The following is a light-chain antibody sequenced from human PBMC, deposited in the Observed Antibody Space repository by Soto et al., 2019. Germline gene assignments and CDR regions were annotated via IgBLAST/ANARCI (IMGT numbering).Light chain of an antibody. Sequence: ERVMTQSPATLSVSPGERVTLSCRASESVDSHLAWYQQKAGQAPRLLIYDTSIRATGVSVRFSGSRSGTEFTLTISSLESEESAVYSCQHYNNWPHTFGQGTIMEI. CDR3: QHYNNWPHT. CDR1: ESVDSH. CDR2: DTS. J-gene: IGKJ2*01. V-gene: IGKV3-15*01.